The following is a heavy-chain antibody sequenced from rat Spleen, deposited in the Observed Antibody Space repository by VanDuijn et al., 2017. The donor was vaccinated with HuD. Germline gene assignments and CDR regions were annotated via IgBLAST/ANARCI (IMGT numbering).Heavy chain of an antibody. V-gene: IGHV5-29*01. Sequence: EVQLVESDGGLVQPGRSLKLSCAASGFTFSDYYMAWVRQAPTKGLEWVATISYDGNNSYYRDSVKGRFTISRDNAKSTLYLHMDSLRSEGTATYYCARPNYGGYEDWFAYWGQGTLVTVSS. CDR3: ARPNYGGYEDWFAY. CDR1: GFTFSDYY. J-gene: IGHJ3*01. D-gene: IGHD1-11*01. CDR2: ISYDGNNS.